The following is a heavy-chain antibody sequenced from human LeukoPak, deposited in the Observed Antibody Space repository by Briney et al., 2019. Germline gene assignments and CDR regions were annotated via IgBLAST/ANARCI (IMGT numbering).Heavy chain of an antibody. Sequence: GSLRLSCAASGFPLCSYWMSWVRQAPGKGLELVANIKEDGSEKYYVDSVEGRFTISRDSAKNSLYLHMNSLTAEDTAMYYCARDWVAGVPFDAFDIWGQGTMVSVSS. V-gene: IGHV3-7*01. CDR3: ARDWVAGVPFDAFDI. CDR2: IKEDGSEK. D-gene: IGHD3-10*01. CDR1: GFPLCSYW. J-gene: IGHJ3*02.